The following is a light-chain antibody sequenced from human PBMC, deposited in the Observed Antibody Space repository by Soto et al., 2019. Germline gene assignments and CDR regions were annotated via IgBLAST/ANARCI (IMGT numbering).Light chain of an antibody. J-gene: IGLJ1*01. Sequence: QSALTQPPSASGSPGQSVTISCTGTSDDIGTYNYVSWFQQHSGNAPKLIIYEVDKRPSGVPNRFSGSKSGNTASLTVSGLQAEDEADYYCSSYAGSSNVFGTGTKVTVL. CDR2: EVD. CDR3: SSYAGSSNV. CDR1: SDDIGTYNY. V-gene: IGLV2-8*01.